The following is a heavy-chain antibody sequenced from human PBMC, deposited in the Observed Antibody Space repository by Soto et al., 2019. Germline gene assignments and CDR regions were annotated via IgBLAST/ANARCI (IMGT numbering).Heavy chain of an antibody. V-gene: IGHV1-69*02. J-gene: IGHJ4*02. CDR2: IIPILGIA. CDR3: ARGLHYDSISLDDY. CDR1: GYTFTGYY. Sequence: SVKVSCKASGYTFTGYYMHWVRQAPGQGLEWMGRIIPILGIANCAQKFQGRVTITADKSTSTAYMELSSLRSEDTAVYYCARGLHYDSISLDDYWGQGTLVTVSS. D-gene: IGHD3-22*01.